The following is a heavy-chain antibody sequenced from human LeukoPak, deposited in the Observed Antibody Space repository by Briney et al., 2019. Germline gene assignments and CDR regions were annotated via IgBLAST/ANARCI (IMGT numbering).Heavy chain of an antibody. CDR2: IRYDGSNK. CDR3: AKDRGAYWTSASNYYFDY. CDR1: GFTFSSYG. J-gene: IGHJ4*02. D-gene: IGHD4-11*01. Sequence: QPGGSLRLSCAASGFTFSSYGMHLVRQAPGKGLEWVAFIRYDGSNKYYADSVKGRFTISRDNSKNTLYLQMNSLRAEDTAVYYCAKDRGAYWTSASNYYFDYWGQGTLVTVSS. V-gene: IGHV3-30*02.